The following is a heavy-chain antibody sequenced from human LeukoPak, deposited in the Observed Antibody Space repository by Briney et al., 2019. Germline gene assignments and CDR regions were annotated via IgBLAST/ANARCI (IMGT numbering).Heavy chain of an antibody. V-gene: IGHV3-66*01. CDR1: GFSVSNNY. CDR2: IYAGDTI. D-gene: IGHD3-10*01. CDR3: AKDPMGRGFGELFGY. J-gene: IGHJ4*02. Sequence: GGSLRLSCVVSGFSVSNNYVSWVRQAPGKVLEWVSVIYAGDTIKYADSVKGRFTISRDNSKNTVYLQMNSLRAEDTAVYYCAKDPMGRGFGELFGYWGQGTLVTVSS.